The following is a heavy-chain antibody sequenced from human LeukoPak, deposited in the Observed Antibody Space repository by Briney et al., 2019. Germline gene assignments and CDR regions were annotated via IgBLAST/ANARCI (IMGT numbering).Heavy chain of an antibody. D-gene: IGHD1-1*01. CDR2: IYYSGST. J-gene: IGHJ6*02. V-gene: IGHV4-59*01. Sequence: SETLSLTCTVSGGSISSYYWSWIRQPPGKGLEWIGYIYYSGSTNYNPSLKSRVTISVDTSKNQFSLKLSSVTAADTAVYYCARQGKRRWIFRLPHPGYYYYGMDVWGQGTTVTVSS. CDR3: ARQGKRRWIFRLPHPGYYYYGMDV. CDR1: GGSISSYY.